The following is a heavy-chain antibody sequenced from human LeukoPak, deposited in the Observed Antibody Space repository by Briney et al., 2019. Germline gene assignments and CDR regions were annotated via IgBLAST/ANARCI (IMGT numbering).Heavy chain of an antibody. CDR3: ARAQAFLTMIAPNDY. CDR1: GYTFTSYY. Sequence: GASVKVSCKASGYTFTSYYMHWVRQAPGQGLEWMGIINPSGGSTSYAQKFQGRVTMTRDTSTSTVYMELSSLRSEDTAVYYCARAQAFLTMIAPNDYWGQGTLVTVSS. V-gene: IGHV1-46*01. CDR2: INPSGGST. J-gene: IGHJ4*02. D-gene: IGHD3-22*01.